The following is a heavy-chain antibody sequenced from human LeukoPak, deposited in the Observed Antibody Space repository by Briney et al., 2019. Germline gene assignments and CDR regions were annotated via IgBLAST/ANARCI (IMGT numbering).Heavy chain of an antibody. CDR3: ARDRGSAGEIDY. D-gene: IGHD1-26*01. V-gene: IGHV1-69*13. Sequence: VASVKVSCKASRGTFSSHTVNWVRQAPGQGLEWMGGIIPIFGTAYYAQNFQGRVTVTADESTNLVYMELSSLRSEDTAVYYCARDRGSAGEIDYWGQGTLVTVSS. CDR2: IIPIFGTA. CDR1: RGTFSSHT. J-gene: IGHJ4*02.